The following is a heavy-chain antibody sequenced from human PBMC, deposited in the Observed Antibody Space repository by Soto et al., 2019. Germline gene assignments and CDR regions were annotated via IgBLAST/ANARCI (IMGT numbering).Heavy chain of an antibody. J-gene: IGHJ4*02. V-gene: IGHV3-74*01. D-gene: IGHD3-9*01. CDR1: VFTFSSYW. CDR2: IKIDGSST. CDR3: VRDGGNYDILTGFYWSYFDD. Sequence: PGGSLRLSCAASVFTFSSYWMHLVRQVPGKGLICVSRIKIDGSSTRYADSVKGRFTISRDNAKNTLYLQMNSLRAEDTAVYYCVRDGGNYDILTGFYWSYFDDWGQGTLVTVSS.